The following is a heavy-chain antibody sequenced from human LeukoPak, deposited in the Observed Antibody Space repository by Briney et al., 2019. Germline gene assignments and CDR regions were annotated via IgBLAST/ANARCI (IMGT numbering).Heavy chain of an antibody. D-gene: IGHD2-15*01. CDR2: IHHTGST. CDR3: ARAQRYCSGGNCYPSYFDY. V-gene: IGHV4-30-2*01. Sequence: SETLSLTCAVSGGSISSGGYSWTWIRQPPGKGLEWIGYIHHTGSTYYNPSLKSRVTISLDRPKNHFSLKLSSVTAADTAVYYCARAQRYCSGGNCYPSYFDYWGLGTLVTVSS. CDR1: GGSISSGGYS. J-gene: IGHJ4*02.